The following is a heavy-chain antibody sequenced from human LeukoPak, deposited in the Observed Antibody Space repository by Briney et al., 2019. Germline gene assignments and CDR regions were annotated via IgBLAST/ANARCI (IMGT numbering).Heavy chain of an antibody. D-gene: IGHD3-9*01. Sequence: ASVKVSCKASGYTFTGYYMHWVRQAPGQGLEWMGWINPNSGGTNYAQKFQGRVTMTTDTSTSTAYMELRSLRSDDTAVYYCAKGGRYSSPFDCWGQGTLVTVSS. CDR1: GYTFTGYY. J-gene: IGHJ4*02. CDR3: AKGGRYSSPFDC. V-gene: IGHV1-2*02. CDR2: INPNSGGT.